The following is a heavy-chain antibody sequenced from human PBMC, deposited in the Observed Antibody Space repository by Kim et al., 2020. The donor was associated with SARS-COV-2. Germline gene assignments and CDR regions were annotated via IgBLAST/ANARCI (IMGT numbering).Heavy chain of an antibody. CDR2: IYYSGST. D-gene: IGHD3-16*01. J-gene: IGHJ5*02. CDR1: GGSISSSSYY. Sequence: SETLSLTCTVSGGSISSSSYYWGWIRQPPGKGLEWIGSIYYSGSTYYNPSLKSRVTISVDTSKNQFSLKLSSVTAADTAVYYCARHGGLPFNWFDPWGQGTLVTVSS. CDR3: ARHGGLPFNWFDP. V-gene: IGHV4-39*01.